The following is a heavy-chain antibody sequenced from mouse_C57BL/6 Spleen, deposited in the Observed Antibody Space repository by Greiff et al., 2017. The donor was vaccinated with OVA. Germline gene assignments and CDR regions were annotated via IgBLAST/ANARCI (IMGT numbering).Heavy chain of an antibody. V-gene: IGHV5-17*01. CDR2: LSSGSSPI. CDR1: GFTFSDYG. CDR3: ARGDYGYFDY. Sequence: EVQGVESGGGLVKPGGSLKLSCAASGFTFSDYGMHWVRQAPEKGLEWVAYLSSGSSPIYYADTMKGRFTISRDNAKTTLFLQMTSLRSEDTAMYYGARGDYGYFDYWGQGTTLTVSS. D-gene: IGHD2-4*01. J-gene: IGHJ2*01.